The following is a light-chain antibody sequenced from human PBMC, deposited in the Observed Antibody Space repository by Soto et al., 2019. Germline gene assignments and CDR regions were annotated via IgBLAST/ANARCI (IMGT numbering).Light chain of an antibody. Sequence: DIQMTQSPSTLSASVGDRVTITCRAIQSISSWLAWYQQKPGKAPKLLIYDASSLESGVPLRFSGSGSETEFTLTIIRLQHDDFATYYCKEYNSYSLYTFGQGTKLEIK. CDR1: QSISSW. CDR3: KEYNSYSLYT. CDR2: DAS. V-gene: IGKV1-5*01. J-gene: IGKJ2*01.